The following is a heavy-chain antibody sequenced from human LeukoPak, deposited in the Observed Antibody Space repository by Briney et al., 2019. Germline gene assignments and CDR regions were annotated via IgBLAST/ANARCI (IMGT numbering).Heavy chain of an antibody. CDR3: AKDLIAVAGPLDY. CDR1: GFTFDDYA. J-gene: IGHJ4*02. D-gene: IGHD6-19*01. CDR2: ISWNSGSM. Sequence: GGSLRLSCAASGFTFDDYAMHWVRQAPGKGLEWVSGISWNSGSMGYADSVKGRFTISRDNAKNSLYLQMNSLRAEDTALYYCAKDLIAVAGPLDYWGQGTLVTVSS. V-gene: IGHV3-9*01.